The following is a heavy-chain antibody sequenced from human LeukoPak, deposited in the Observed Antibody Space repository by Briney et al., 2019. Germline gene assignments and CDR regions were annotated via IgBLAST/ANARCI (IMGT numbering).Heavy chain of an antibody. J-gene: IGHJ4*02. CDR3: AKAVGSTLFDY. CDR1: GFTFSSYA. CDR2: ISGSGGST. Sequence: GGSLRLTCAASGFTFSSYAMSWVRQAPGKGLEWVSSISGSGGSTYYADSVKGRFTISRDNSKNTLYLQMNSLRVGDTAVYYCAKAVGSTLFDYWGQGTLVTVSS. D-gene: IGHD1-26*01. V-gene: IGHV3-23*01.